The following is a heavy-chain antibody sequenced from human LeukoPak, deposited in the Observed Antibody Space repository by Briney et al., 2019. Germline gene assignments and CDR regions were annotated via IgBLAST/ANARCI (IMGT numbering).Heavy chain of an antibody. D-gene: IGHD3-22*01. CDR3: AMDDSSGYYSSYFDY. CDR2: ISGGVGST. CDR1: GFTFSSYG. Sequence: GGSLRLSCAASGFTFSSYGMSWVRQAPGKGLEWVSAISGGVGSTYYADSVKGRFTISRDNSKNTLYLQMNSLRAEDTAVYYCAMDDSSGYYSSYFDYWGQGTLVTVSS. V-gene: IGHV3-23*01. J-gene: IGHJ4*02.